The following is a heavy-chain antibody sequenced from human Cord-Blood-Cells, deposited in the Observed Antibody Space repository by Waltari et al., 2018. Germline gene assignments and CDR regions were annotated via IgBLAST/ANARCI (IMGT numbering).Heavy chain of an antibody. J-gene: IGHJ5*02. CDR1: GGSISSYY. D-gene: IGHD3-22*01. CDR2: IYYSGST. CDR3: ARRTYYYDSSGYYWFDP. V-gene: IGHV4-59*08. Sequence: QVQLQESGPGLVKPSETLSLTCTVSGGSISSYYWSCIRQPPGKGLERIGYIYYSGSTNYNPSLKSRVTISVDTSKNQFSLKLSSVTAADTAVYYCARRTYYYDSSGYYWFDPWGQGTLVTVSS.